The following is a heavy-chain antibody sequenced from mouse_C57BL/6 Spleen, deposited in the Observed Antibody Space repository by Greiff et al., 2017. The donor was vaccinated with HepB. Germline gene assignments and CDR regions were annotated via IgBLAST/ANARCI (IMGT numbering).Heavy chain of an antibody. CDR3: ARPVDGYYCAMDY. D-gene: IGHD2-3*01. V-gene: IGHV5-12*01. CDR1: GFTFSDYY. CDR2: ISNGGGST. J-gene: IGHJ4*01. Sequence: EVMLVESGGGLVQPGGSLKLSCAASGFTFSDYYMYWVRQTPEKRLEWVAYISNGGGSTYYPDTVKGRFTISRDNAKNTLYLQMSRLKSEDTAMYYCARPVDGYYCAMDYWGQGTSVTVSS.